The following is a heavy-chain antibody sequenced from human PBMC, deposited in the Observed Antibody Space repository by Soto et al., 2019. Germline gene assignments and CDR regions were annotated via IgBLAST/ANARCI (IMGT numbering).Heavy chain of an antibody. V-gene: IGHV4-34*01. Sequence: SETLSLTCAVYGGSFSGYYWSWIRQPPGKGLEWIGEINHSGSTNYNLSLKSRVTLSVDTSKNQFSLKLSSVTAADTAVYYCARRDYYYYMDVWGKGTTVTVSS. J-gene: IGHJ6*03. CDR2: INHSGST. CDR1: GGSFSGYY. CDR3: ARRDYYYYMDV.